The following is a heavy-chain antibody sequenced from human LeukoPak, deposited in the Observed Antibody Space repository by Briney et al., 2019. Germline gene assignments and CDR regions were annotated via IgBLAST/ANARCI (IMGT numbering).Heavy chain of an antibody. CDR1: GFTFSTCA. Sequence: GGSLRLSCAACGFTFSTCAITWGRQGPGKGLEWVSAIRPDGDRTYYANSVRGRFTISRDNSKDTVYLQINGLRVEDTAVYYCAREQSGTRGWYTVDYWGQGTLVTVSS. J-gene: IGHJ4*02. CDR3: AREQSGTRGWYTVDY. D-gene: IGHD6-19*01. V-gene: IGHV3-23*01. CDR2: IRPDGDRT.